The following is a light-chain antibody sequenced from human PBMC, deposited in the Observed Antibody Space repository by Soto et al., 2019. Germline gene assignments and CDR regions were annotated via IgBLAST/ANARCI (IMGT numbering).Light chain of an antibody. CDR2: DTT. V-gene: IGKV3-11*01. CDR1: QSVKSH. CDR3: QQRGNWPVT. Sequence: IVLTQSPATLSLSLGERATLSCRASQSVKSHVAWYQLKPGQSPRLLIFDTTNRATGTPTRVSGSGSVTDFARTISRLEPEDFAVYYCQQRGNWPVTFGGGTKVEI. J-gene: IGKJ4*01.